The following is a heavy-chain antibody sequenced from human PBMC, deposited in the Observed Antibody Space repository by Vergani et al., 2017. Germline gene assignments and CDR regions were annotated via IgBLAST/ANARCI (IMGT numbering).Heavy chain of an antibody. CDR3: ARDRQQWLEPGLDY. J-gene: IGHJ4*02. CDR2: IKQDGSEK. D-gene: IGHD6-19*01. CDR1: GFTFSSYW. Sequence: EVQLVESGGGLVQPGGSLRLSCAASGFTFSSYWMSWVRQAPGKGLEWVANIKQDGSEKYYVDSVKGRFTISRDNAKNSLYLQMNSLRAEDTAVYYCARDRQQWLEPGLDYWGQGTLVTVSS. V-gene: IGHV3-7*01.